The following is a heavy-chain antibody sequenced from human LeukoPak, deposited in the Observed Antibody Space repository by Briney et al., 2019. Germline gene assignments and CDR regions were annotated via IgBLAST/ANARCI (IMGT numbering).Heavy chain of an antibody. Sequence: ASVKVSCKASDYTFTSYAISWVRQAPGQGLEWKGWISAYNGNPNYARKLQGRVTMTTDTSTSTAYMGLRSLRSDDTAVYYCARLRMGPFSMVRGVMDYWGQGTLVTVSS. CDR2: ISAYNGNP. D-gene: IGHD3-10*01. CDR1: DYTFTSYA. CDR3: ARLRMGPFSMVRGVMDY. J-gene: IGHJ4*02. V-gene: IGHV1-18*01.